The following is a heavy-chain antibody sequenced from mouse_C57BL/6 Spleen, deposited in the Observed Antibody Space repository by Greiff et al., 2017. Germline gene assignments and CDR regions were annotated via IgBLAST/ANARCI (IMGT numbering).Heavy chain of an antibody. CDR2: ISSGGDYI. CDR3: TGLREYYFDY. J-gene: IGHJ2*01. V-gene: IGHV5-9-1*02. Sequence: EVQRVASGEGLVKPGGSLKLSCAASGFTFSRYAMSWVRQTPEKRLEWVAYISSGGDYIYYADTVKGRFTISRDNARNTLYLQMSSLKSEDTAMYYCTGLREYYFDYWGQGTTLTVSS. D-gene: IGHD3-1*01. CDR1: GFTFSRYA.